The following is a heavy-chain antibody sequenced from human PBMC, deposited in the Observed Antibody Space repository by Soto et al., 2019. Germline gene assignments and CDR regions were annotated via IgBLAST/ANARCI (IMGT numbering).Heavy chain of an antibody. CDR3: ARVFTDYGDYKYYFDY. V-gene: IGHV1-18*04. CDR1: GYTFTSYG. D-gene: IGHD4-17*01. CDR2: ISAYNGHT. Sequence: QVQLVQSGAEVKKPGASVKVSCKASGYTFTSYGINWVRQAPGQGLEWMGWISAYNGHTNYAQKLQGRVTLTTDTSPRTAYMELRSLRSDDTAMYYCARVFTDYGDYKYYFDYWGQGTLVTVSS. J-gene: IGHJ4*02.